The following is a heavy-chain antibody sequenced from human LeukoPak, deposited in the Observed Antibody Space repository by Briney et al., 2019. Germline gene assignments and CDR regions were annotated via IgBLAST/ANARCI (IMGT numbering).Heavy chain of an antibody. D-gene: IGHD2-15*01. CDR1: GYTFTSYW. CDR3: ARDGCSGITCYVDY. Sequence: GESLKISCEGSGYTFTSYWISWVRQAPGQDLEWMGWLNPNTGGTKYAQKFQGRVTMTTDTSISTAYMELSSLRSDDTAVYYCARDGCSGITCYVDYWGQGTLVTVSS. CDR2: LNPNTGGT. J-gene: IGHJ4*02. V-gene: IGHV1-2*02.